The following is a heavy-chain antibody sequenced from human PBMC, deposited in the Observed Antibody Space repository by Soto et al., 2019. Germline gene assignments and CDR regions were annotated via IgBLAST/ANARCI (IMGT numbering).Heavy chain of an antibody. CDR3: TKTYYFDD. CDR1: GFTFGDYA. V-gene: IGHV3-49*04. CDR2: IRSIAYGGTT. Sequence: GGSLRLSCETSGFTFGDYAMSWVRQAPEKGLEWVGLIRSIAYGGTTEYAASVKGRFTISRDDSKSIAYLHMNSLKTEDTAVYHCTKTYYFDDWGQGTLVTVSS. J-gene: IGHJ4*02.